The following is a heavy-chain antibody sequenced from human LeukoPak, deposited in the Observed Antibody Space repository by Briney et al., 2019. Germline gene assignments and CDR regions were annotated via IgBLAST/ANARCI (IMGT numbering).Heavy chain of an antibody. CDR3: ARGPDGGNSLRYFDY. CDR1: GGSIGSGTYY. CDR2: SYYSGAT. V-gene: IGHV4-31*03. J-gene: IGHJ4*02. Sequence: SQTLSLTCTVSGGSIGSGTYYWTWIRHHPGKGLEWIGYSYYSGATNYNPSLRSRVTITVDTSKNQFSLSLGSVTAADTAVYYCARGPDGGNSLRYFDYWGQGTLVTVSS. D-gene: IGHD4-23*01.